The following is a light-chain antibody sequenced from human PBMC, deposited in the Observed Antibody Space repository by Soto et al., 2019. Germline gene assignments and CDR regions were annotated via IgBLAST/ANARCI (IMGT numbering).Light chain of an antibody. CDR1: QSVGSN. CDR2: DAS. V-gene: IGKV3-20*01. Sequence: EILFTQSPGTLSLSPGERPTLSRRASQSVGSNLAWYQQKPGLAPTLLISDASGRASGVPDRFTGGGTGTDFTLTIRRLEPEDFALYYCQQYVGSGSPITFGLGTRLDIK. CDR3: QQYVGSGSPIT. J-gene: IGKJ5*01.